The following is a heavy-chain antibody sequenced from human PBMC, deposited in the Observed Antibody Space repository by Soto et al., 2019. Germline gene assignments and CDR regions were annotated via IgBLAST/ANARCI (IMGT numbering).Heavy chain of an antibody. J-gene: IGHJ4*02. V-gene: IGHV3-53*01. CDR3: ARDRRYSNYGGFDY. Sequence: PGGSLSLSCAASGFTVSSNYMSWVRQAPGKGLEWVSVIYSGGSTYYADSVKGRFTISRDNSKNTLYLQMNSLRAEDTAVYYCARDRRYSNYGGFDYWGQGTLVTVSS. D-gene: IGHD4-4*01. CDR1: GFTVSSNY. CDR2: IYSGGST.